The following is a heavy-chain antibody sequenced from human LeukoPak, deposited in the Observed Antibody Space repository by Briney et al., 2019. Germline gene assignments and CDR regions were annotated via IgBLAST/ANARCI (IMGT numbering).Heavy chain of an antibody. Sequence: ASVKVSCKASGGTFSSYAISWVRQAPGQGLEWMGGIIPIFGTANYAQKFQGRVTITTDESTSTAYMELSSLRSEDTAVYYCAREGGGYCSSTSCLDAFDIWGQGTMVTVSS. CDR2: IIPIFGTA. D-gene: IGHD2-2*01. J-gene: IGHJ3*02. CDR1: GGTFSSYA. CDR3: AREGGGYCSSTSCLDAFDI. V-gene: IGHV1-69*05.